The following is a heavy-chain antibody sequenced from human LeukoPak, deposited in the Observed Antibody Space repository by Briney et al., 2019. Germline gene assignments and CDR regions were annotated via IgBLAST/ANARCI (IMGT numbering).Heavy chain of an antibody. D-gene: IGHD2/OR15-2a*01. CDR1: SYTFAIYG. J-gene: IGHJ5*02. CDR3: ARDYCNRCGNCYQEDLFHP. V-gene: IGHV1-18*01. Sequence: ASVKVSCTASSYTFAIYGISWVRQAPGQGLEWMAWISPYDVDTNYAQNFEGRVTMTTETSTSKAYMELRSVRSAESAIYYCARDYCNRCGNCYQEDLFHPWGQGTLVTVSS. CDR2: ISPYDVDT.